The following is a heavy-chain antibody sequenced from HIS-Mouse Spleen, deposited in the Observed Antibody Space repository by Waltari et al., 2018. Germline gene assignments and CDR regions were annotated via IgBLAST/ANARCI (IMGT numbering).Heavy chain of an antibody. Sequence: QVQLVQSGAEVKKPGASVKVSCKASGYTFTSYDINWVRQATGQGVEWMGWMNPNSGNTGDAQKCQGRVTMTRNTSISTAYMVLSSLRSEDTAVYYCARVYYDFWSGYYYWGQGTLVTVSS. J-gene: IGHJ4*02. CDR3: ARVYYDFWSGYYY. V-gene: IGHV1-8*01. CDR1: GYTFTSYD. D-gene: IGHD3-3*01. CDR2: MNPNSGNT.